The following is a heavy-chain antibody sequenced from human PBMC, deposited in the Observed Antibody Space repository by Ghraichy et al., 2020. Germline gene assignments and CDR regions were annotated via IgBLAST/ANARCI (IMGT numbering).Heavy chain of an antibody. CDR3: ARLYGTWPYYFYF. J-gene: IGHJ4*02. D-gene: IGHD2-2*02. CDR2: TYYTGST. CDR1: GGSVGHTDYF. V-gene: IGHV4-30-4*02. Sequence: SETLSLTCTVSGGSVGHTDYFWSWIRQPPGKALEWIGYTYYTGSTFYNPSLKSRLSMSVDTSKNHLSLKLTSLTGADTAVYFCARLYGTWPYYFYFWGQGILVTVSS.